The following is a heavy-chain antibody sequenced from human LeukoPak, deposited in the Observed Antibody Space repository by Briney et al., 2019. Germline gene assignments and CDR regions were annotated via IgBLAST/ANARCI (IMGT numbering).Heavy chain of an antibody. V-gene: IGHV3-7*01. CDR3: ARNPPGIVGAPTHYCYYMDV. D-gene: IGHD1-26*01. Sequence: GGPLRLSCAASGFTVSSYSVNWVRQAPGKGLQWVANIKQDGSEKNYVDSVKGRFIISRDNAKNSLYLQMNSLTAEDTAVYYCARNPPGIVGAPTHYCYYMDVWDRGTTVTISS. J-gene: IGHJ6*03. CDR2: IKQDGSEK. CDR1: GFTVSSYS.